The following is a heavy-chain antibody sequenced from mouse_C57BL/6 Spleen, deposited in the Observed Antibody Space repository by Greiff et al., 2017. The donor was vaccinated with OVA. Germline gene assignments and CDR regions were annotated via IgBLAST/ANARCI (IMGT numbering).Heavy chain of an antibody. Sequence: QVQLQQPGTELVKPGASVKLSCKASGYTFTSYWMHWVKQRPGQGLEWIGNINPSNGGTNYNEKFKSKATLTVDKSSSTAYMQLSSLTSEDSAVYYCARSGAYDGYSTGYFDVWGTGTTVTVSS. V-gene: IGHV1-53*01. CDR1: GYTFTSYW. CDR2: INPSNGGT. D-gene: IGHD2-3*01. CDR3: ARSGAYDGYSTGYFDV. J-gene: IGHJ1*03.